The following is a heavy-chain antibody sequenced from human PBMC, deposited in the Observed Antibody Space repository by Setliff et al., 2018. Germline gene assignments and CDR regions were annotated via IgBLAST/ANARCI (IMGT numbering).Heavy chain of an antibody. D-gene: IGHD5-18*01. CDR1: GYTFRSYG. V-gene: IGHV1-69*05. Sequence: ASVKVSCKASGYTFRSYGISWVRQAPGQGLEWLGGTIPNFGTTNYAQEFQGRVTIITDESTSTAYMELSSLRFEDTAVYYCAREGVDTRSSTDYRYYMDVWGKGTTVTVSS. CDR2: TIPNFGTT. J-gene: IGHJ6*03. CDR3: AREGVDTRSSTDYRYYMDV.